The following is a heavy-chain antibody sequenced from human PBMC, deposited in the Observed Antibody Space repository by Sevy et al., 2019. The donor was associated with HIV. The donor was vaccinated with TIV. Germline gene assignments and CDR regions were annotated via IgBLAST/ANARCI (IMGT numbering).Heavy chain of an antibody. CDR3: ARDHGFVVVPAAMPDLRGY. CDR2: ISYDGSNK. D-gene: IGHD2-2*01. CDR1: GFTFSSYA. J-gene: IGHJ4*02. V-gene: IGHV3-30-3*01. Sequence: GGSLRLSCAASGFTFSSYAMHWVRQAPGKGLEWVAVISYDGSNKYYADSVKGRFTISRDNSKNTLYLQMNSLRAEDTAVYYCARDHGFVVVPAAMPDLRGYWGQGTLVIVSS.